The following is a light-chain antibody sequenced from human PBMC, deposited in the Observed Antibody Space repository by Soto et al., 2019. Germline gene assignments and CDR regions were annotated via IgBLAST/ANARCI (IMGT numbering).Light chain of an antibody. J-gene: IGKJ1*01. CDR1: QSISSY. Sequence: DIQMTQSPSSLSASVGDRVTITCRASQSISSYLNWHQQKPGKAPNLLIYAASSLQSGVPSRFSGSGSGTHFTLTISSLQPEDFATYYCQQSYSTPRTFGQGTKVDIK. CDR3: QQSYSTPRT. V-gene: IGKV1-39*01. CDR2: AAS.